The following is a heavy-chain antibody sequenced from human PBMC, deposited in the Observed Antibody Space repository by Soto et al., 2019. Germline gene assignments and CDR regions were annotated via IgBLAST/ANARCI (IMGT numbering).Heavy chain of an antibody. D-gene: IGHD3-22*01. CDR1: GGSLSNFG. J-gene: IGHJ6*02. CDR3: ARGDATKIVVTTYYAMDV. Sequence: QVQLVQSGAEVKKPGSSVKVSCTASGGSLSNFGISWVRQAPGQGLEWKGAIIPVFGTPNYAQKFQDRVTINADESTTTVYMEVRSLTSEDTAVYYCARGDATKIVVTTYYAMDVWGQGTTVTVSS. CDR2: IIPVFGTP. V-gene: IGHV1-69*12.